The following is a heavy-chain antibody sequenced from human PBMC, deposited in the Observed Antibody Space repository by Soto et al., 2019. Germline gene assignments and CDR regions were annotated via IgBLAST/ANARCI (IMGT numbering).Heavy chain of an antibody. Sequence: SETLSLTCTVSGGSISSSSYYWGWIRQPPGKGLEWIGSIYYSGSTYYNPSLKSRVTISVDTSKNQFSLKLSSVTAAAMAVYYCARPGGAMVPVVAFDIWGQGTMVTVSS. D-gene: IGHD5-18*01. V-gene: IGHV4-39*01. CDR2: IYYSGST. CDR3: ARPGGAMVPVVAFDI. J-gene: IGHJ3*02. CDR1: GGSISSSSYY.